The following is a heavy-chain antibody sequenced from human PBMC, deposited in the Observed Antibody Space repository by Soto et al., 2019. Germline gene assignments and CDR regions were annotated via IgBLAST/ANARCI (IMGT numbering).Heavy chain of an antibody. CDR2: IYWDVDK. V-gene: IGHV2-5*02. CDR1: GFSLSTSGVG. Sequence: QITLKESGPTLVKPTQTLTLTCTFSGFSLSTSGVGVGWIRQPPGKALEWLALIYWDVDKRYSTSLKSRLTNTKDTSKNQVVLTMTNMDLVDTVTYYCAHSDYDFWSGYPYDYWGQGTLVTVSP. J-gene: IGHJ4*02. CDR3: AHSDYDFWSGYPYDY. D-gene: IGHD3-3*01.